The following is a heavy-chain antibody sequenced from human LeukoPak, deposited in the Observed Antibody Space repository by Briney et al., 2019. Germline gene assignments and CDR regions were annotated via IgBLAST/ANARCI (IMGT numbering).Heavy chain of an antibody. CDR1: GYTFTSYD. D-gene: IGHD3-22*01. Sequence: ASVKVSCKASGYTFTSYDISWVRQAPGQGLEWMGWISAYNGNTNFAQKLQGRVTMTTDTSTSTAYMELRSLRSDDTAVYYCARPGYDSSGCHLDYWGQGTLVTVSS. CDR3: ARPGYDSSGCHLDY. J-gene: IGHJ4*02. V-gene: IGHV1-18*01. CDR2: ISAYNGNT.